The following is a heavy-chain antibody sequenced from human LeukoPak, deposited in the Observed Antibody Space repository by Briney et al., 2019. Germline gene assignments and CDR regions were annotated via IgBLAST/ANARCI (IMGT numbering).Heavy chain of an antibody. V-gene: IGHV2-5*02. J-gene: IGHJ4*02. D-gene: IGHD1-7*01. CDR1: GFSLTTSGVG. CDR3: AHRRRLDRDWNYGRFDF. CDR2: IYWDDDK. Sequence: SGPTLVNPTQSLTLTCTFSGFSLTTSGVGVGWICQPPGKALEWLALIYWDDDKRYSPSLTGRLSITKDTSKNQVVLTMTNMDPVDTATYYCAHRRRLDRDWNYGRFDFWGQGMLVTVSS.